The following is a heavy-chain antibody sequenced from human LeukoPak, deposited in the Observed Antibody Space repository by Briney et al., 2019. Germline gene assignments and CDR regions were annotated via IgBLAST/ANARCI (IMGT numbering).Heavy chain of an antibody. CDR1: GGTFSSYA. Sequence: SVKVSCTASGGTFSSYAISWVRPAPGQGLEWMGGIIPIFGTANYAQKFQGRVTITTDESTSTAYMELSSLRSEDTAVYYCARSSVAGTFMDVWGKGTTVTVSS. V-gene: IGHV1-69*05. CDR2: IIPIFGTA. D-gene: IGHD6-19*01. J-gene: IGHJ6*03. CDR3: ARSSVAGTFMDV.